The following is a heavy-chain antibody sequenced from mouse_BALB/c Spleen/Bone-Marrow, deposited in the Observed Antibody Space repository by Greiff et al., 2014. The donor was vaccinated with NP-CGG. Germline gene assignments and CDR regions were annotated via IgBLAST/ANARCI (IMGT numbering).Heavy chain of an antibody. V-gene: IGHV1-80*01. J-gene: IGHJ1*01. CDR2: IYPGDGDT. CDR3: ARREYGNYWYFDV. Sequence: QVQLKESGAELVRPGSSVKISCKASGYAFSSYWMNWVKQRPGQGLEWIGQIYPGDGDTNYNGKFKGKATLTADKSSSTAYMQLSSLTSGDSAVYFCARREYGNYWYFDVWGAGTTVTVSS. CDR1: GYAFSSYW. D-gene: IGHD2-1*01.